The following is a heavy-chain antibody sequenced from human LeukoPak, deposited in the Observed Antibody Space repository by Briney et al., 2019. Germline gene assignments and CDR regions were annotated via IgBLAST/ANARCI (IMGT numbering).Heavy chain of an antibody. V-gene: IGHV3-21*01. CDR1: GFTFSSYS. CDR3: ARDFEEPAALEYYYYYGMDV. D-gene: IGHD2-2*01. Sequence: PGGSLRLSCAASGFTFSSYSMNWVRQAPGKGLEWVSSISSSSSYIYYADSVKGRFTISRDNAKNSLYLQMNSLRAEDTAVYYCARDFEEPAALEYYYYYGMDVWGQGITVTVSS. J-gene: IGHJ6*02. CDR2: ISSSSSYI.